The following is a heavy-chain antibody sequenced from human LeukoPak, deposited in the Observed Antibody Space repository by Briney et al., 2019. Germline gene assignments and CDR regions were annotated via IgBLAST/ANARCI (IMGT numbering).Heavy chain of an antibody. V-gene: IGHV4-30-2*01. CDR3: ARGDYGDPPDWFDP. CDR1: GGSISSGGYS. D-gene: IGHD4-17*01. J-gene: IGHJ5*02. CDR2: IYHSGST. Sequence: PSETLSFTCAVSGGSISSGGYSWSWIRQPPGKGLEWIGYIYHSGSTYYNPSLKSRVTISVDRSKNQFSLKLSSVTAADTAVYYCARGDYGDPPDWFDPWGQGTLVTVSS.